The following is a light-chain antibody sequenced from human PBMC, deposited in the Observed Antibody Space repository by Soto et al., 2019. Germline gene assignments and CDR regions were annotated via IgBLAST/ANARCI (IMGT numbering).Light chain of an antibody. CDR1: SASVLTSYY. V-gene: IGLV8-61*01. CDR3: ALYVGSGTVV. J-gene: IGLJ2*01. Sequence: QAVVSQEPSFSVSPGETVTLTCGLTSASVLTSYYPSWYQQTPGQAPRTLIYSTNIRSSGVPDRFSGSILGNKAALTITGAQADDESDYYCALYVGSGTVVFGGGTNVTVL. CDR2: STN.